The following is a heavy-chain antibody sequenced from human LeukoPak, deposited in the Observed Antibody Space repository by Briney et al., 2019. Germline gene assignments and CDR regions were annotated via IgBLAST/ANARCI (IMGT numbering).Heavy chain of an antibody. V-gene: IGHV4-4*02. D-gene: IGHD4-17*01. CDR2: IYHSGST. J-gene: IGHJ4*02. Sequence: SETLSLTCAVSGGSISSSNWWSWVRQPPGKGLEWIGEIYHSGSTNYNPSLKSRVTLSVDKSKNQFSLRLTSATAADTAVYYCARKLYGDARTFDYWGQGTLVTVSS. CDR1: GGSISSSNW. CDR3: ARKLYGDARTFDY.